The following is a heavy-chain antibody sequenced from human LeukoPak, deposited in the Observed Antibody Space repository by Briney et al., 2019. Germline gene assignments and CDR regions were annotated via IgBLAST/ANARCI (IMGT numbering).Heavy chain of an antibody. CDR1: GYTFTAYY. CDR2: INPNSGGT. CDR3: TRGGWIQLWLPFDY. V-gene: IGHV1-2*02. J-gene: IGHJ4*02. Sequence: GASVKVSCKASGYTFTAYYMHWVRQAPGQGLEWMGWINPNSGGTDYALKFQGRVTMTRDTSISTAYMKLSRLRSDDTAVYYCTRGGWIQLWLPFDYWGQGTLLTVSS. D-gene: IGHD5-18*01.